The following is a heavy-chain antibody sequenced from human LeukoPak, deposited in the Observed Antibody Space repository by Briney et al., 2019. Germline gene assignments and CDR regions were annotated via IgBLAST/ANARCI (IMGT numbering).Heavy chain of an antibody. CDR3: ARDDHCSSTSCYPFDI. CDR2: IRYDGSNK. V-gene: IGHV3-30*04. J-gene: IGHJ3*02. CDR1: QFTFNIYP. D-gene: IGHD2-2*01. Sequence: GRSLRLSCAASQFTFNIYPMHWVRQAPGKGLKWVAFIRYDGSNKYYADSVKGRFTISRDNSKNTLYLQMNSLRAEDTAVYYCARDDHCSSTSCYPFDIWGQGTMVTVSS.